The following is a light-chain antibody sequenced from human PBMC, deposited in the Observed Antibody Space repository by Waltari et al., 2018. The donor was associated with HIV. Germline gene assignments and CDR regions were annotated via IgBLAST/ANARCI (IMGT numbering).Light chain of an antibody. CDR3: LQDYNYPLT. Sequence: AIQMTQSPSSLSASVGARVPITCRASQGIRNDLGWFQHKPGKAPKLLIYTASSLQSGVPSRFSGSGSGTDFTLTISNLQPEDFATYYCLQDYNYPLTFGQGTKVEIK. J-gene: IGKJ1*01. V-gene: IGKV1-6*01. CDR2: TAS. CDR1: QGIRND.